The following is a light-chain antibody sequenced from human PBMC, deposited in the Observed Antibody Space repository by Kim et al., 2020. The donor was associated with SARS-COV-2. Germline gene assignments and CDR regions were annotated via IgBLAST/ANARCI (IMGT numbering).Light chain of an antibody. Sequence: SASVGDRVTITCRASQSINTWLAWYQQKPGKAPKVLIYRASSLESGVPSRFSGIGSGTEFTLTISSLQPDDFATYYCQHYDSYPYSFGQGTKLEI. CDR2: RAS. CDR1: QSINTW. J-gene: IGKJ2*03. V-gene: IGKV1-5*03. CDR3: QHYDSYPYS.